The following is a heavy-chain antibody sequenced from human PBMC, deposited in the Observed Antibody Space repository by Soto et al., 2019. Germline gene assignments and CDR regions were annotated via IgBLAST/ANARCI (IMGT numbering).Heavy chain of an antibody. Sequence: EVQLVESGGGLVKPGGSLRLSCAASGFTFSSYNMNWVRQAPGKGLEWVSSISSSSSYIYYADSVKGRFTISRDNAKNSLFLQMNSLRVEDTALYYCARDGSDCSGGNCFSWYFDLWGRGTLVTVSS. D-gene: IGHD2-15*01. CDR3: ARDGSDCSGGNCFSWYFDL. CDR1: GFTFSSYN. J-gene: IGHJ2*01. CDR2: ISSSSSYI. V-gene: IGHV3-21*01.